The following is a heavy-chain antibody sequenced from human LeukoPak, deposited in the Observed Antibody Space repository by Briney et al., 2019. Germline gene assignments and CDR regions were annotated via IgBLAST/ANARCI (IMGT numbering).Heavy chain of an antibody. D-gene: IGHD6-19*01. CDR2: ISSNTLYI. J-gene: IGHJ4*02. CDR1: GFTFTDYT. V-gene: IGHV3-21*04. Sequence: GGSLGLSCAASGFTFTDYTMNWVRQTPGKGLEWVSSISSNTLYIYYADSVKGRFTISRDNAKNSLFLQMNSLRAEDTAVYYCARDSYSSGWYTDYWGQGILVTVSS. CDR3: ARDSYSSGWYTDY.